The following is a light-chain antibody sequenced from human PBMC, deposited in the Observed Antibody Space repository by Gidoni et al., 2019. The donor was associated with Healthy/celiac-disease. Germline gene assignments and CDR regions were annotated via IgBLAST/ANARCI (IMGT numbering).Light chain of an antibody. Sequence: SVLTQPHSVSAAPGQKVTISCSGSSSNIGNNYVSWYQQLPGTAPKLLIYDNNKRPSGIPDRFSGSKSGTSATLGITGLQTGDEADYYCGTWDSSLSAGDVVFGGGTKLTVL. CDR1: SSNIGNNY. J-gene: IGLJ2*01. CDR2: DNN. V-gene: IGLV1-51*01. CDR3: GTWDSSLSAGDVV.